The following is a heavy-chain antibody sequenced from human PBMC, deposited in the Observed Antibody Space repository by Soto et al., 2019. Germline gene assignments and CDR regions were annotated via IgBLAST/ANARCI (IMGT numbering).Heavy chain of an antibody. J-gene: IGHJ4*02. V-gene: IGHV4-61*01. D-gene: IGHD1-1*01. CDR3: AREGRMGTFDY. CDR1: GGSVSGGSYF. CDR2: FYYSGST. Sequence: QVQLQESGPGLVRPSETLSLTCTVSGGSVSGGSYFWSWVRQPPGKGLEWIGYFYYSGSTKYNPSLQSRVTRLEDTSKNQFSMRLNSVTAADTAVYYCAREGRMGTFDYWGQGALVTVSS.